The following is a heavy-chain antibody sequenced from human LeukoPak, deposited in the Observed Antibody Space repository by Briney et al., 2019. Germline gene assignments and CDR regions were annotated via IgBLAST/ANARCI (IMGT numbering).Heavy chain of an antibody. J-gene: IGHJ6*02. CDR2: IKQDGSEK. V-gene: IGHV3-7*05. CDR1: GFTFSNYW. D-gene: IGHD2-15*01. Sequence: PGGSLRLSCAASGFTFSNYWMSWVRQAPGKGLEWVANIKQDGSEKYYVDSVKGRFTISRDNAKNSLYLQMNSLRAEDTAVYYCARRGAYCSGGSCYEVGYGMDVWGQGTTVTVSS. CDR3: ARRGAYCSGGSCYEVGYGMDV.